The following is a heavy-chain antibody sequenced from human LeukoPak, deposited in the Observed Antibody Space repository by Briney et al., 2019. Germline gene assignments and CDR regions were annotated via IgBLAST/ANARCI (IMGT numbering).Heavy chain of an antibody. Sequence: GGSLRLSCAASGFAFDSFAMSWVRQAPGQGLAWVSAIGDSSSHTYYADSVKGRFTISRDNSENTLYLQMNSLRAEDTAVYYCAKGDYGDYPHYYGMDVWGQGTTVTVSS. CDR1: GFAFDSFA. D-gene: IGHD4-17*01. V-gene: IGHV3-23*01. CDR2: IGDSSSHT. CDR3: AKGDYGDYPHYYGMDV. J-gene: IGHJ6*02.